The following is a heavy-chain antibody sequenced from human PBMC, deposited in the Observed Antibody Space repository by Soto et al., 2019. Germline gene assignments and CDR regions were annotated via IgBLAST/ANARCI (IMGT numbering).Heavy chain of an antibody. CDR2: VNPNNGDT. J-gene: IGHJ4*02. CDR1: GYTFSNYD. Sequence: QVQLVQSGAELKKPGASVKVSCKASGYTFSNYDMNWVRQATGQGPKWIGWVNPNNGDTGYAQKFQGRVTLTTDISTTTAYMELTSLRSEDTAIYYCAKVSRKGSAIDFDYWGQGTLITVSS. V-gene: IGHV1-8*01. CDR3: AKVSRKGSAIDFDY. D-gene: IGHD3-10*01.